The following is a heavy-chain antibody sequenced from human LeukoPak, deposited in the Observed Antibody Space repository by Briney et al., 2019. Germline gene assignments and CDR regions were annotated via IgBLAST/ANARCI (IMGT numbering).Heavy chain of an antibody. Sequence: SETLSLTCALSGYSISSGYYWGWIRQPPGKGLEWIGSIYHSESTYYNPSLKSRVTISVDTSKNQFSLKLSSVTAADTAVYYWARGVAVAGGFDYWGQGTLVTVSS. J-gene: IGHJ4*02. V-gene: IGHV4-38-2*01. CDR2: IYHSEST. CDR3: ARGVAVAGGFDY. CDR1: GYSISSGYY. D-gene: IGHD6-19*01.